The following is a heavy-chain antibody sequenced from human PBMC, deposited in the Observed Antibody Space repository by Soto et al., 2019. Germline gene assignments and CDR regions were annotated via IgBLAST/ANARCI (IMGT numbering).Heavy chain of an antibody. D-gene: IGHD1-20*01. CDR1: DITFRNYA. CDR2: ISGSGAST. J-gene: IGHJ4*02. V-gene: IGHV3-23*01. CDR3: AKDSLVSDDIYNPWDF. Sequence: PGGSLRLSCAAADITFRNYAMSWVRQAPGKGLEWVSAISGSGASTYHADSVKGRFTISRDNSKSTLYLQMNSLRADDTAVYYCAKDSLVSDDIYNPWDFWGRGTLVTVSS.